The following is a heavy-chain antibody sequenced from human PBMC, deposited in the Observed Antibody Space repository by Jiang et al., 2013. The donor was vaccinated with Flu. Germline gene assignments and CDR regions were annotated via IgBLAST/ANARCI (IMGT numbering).Heavy chain of an antibody. J-gene: IGHJ6*03. CDR1: GFTFTSSA. CDR3: AAGGLLWFGELSDYYMDV. CDR2: IVVGSGNT. D-gene: IGHD3-10*01. V-gene: IGHV1-58*01. Sequence: SGAEVKKPGTSVKVSCKASGFTFTSSAVQWVRQARGQRFEWIGWIVVGSGNTNYAQKFQERVTITRDMSTSTAYMELSSLRSEDTAVYYCAAGGLLWFGELSDYYMDVWGKGTTVTVSS.